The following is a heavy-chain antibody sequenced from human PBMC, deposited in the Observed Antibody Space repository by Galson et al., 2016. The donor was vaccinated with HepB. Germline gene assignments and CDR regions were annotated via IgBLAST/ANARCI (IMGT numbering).Heavy chain of an antibody. D-gene: IGHD2-15*01. Sequence: SVKVSCKGSGYTFTSRGISWVRQAPGQGLEWMGWISAYDGHTNYGQKLQDRLTMTTETSTNTAYMELRSLRSDDTAVYYCARDQAPLPGDYWGQGTLVTVTS. CDR2: ISAYDGHT. V-gene: IGHV1-18*01. CDR1: GYTFTSRG. CDR3: ARDQAPLPGDY. J-gene: IGHJ4*02.